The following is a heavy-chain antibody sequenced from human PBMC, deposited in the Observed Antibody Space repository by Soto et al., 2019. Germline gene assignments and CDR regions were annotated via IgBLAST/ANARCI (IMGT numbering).Heavy chain of an antibody. CDR2: IYYSGST. J-gene: IGHJ6*02. Sequence: SETLSLTCTVSGGSISSGDYYWSWIRQPPGKGLEWIGYIYYSGSTYYNPSLKSRVTISVDTSKNQFSLKLSSVTAADTAVYYCARGGPLGWFQLYTSRYGYYYGMDVWGQGPTVTVSS. CDR3: ARGGPLGWFQLYTSRYGYYYGMDV. CDR1: GGSISSGDYY. D-gene: IGHD3-16*02. V-gene: IGHV4-30-4*01.